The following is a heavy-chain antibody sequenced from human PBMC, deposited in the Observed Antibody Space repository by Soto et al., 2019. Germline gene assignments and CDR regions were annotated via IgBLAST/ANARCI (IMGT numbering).Heavy chain of an antibody. D-gene: IGHD2-15*01. J-gene: IGHJ3*02. CDR2: ISSSSSYI. V-gene: IGHV3-21*01. CDR1: GFTFSSYS. Sequence: PGVSQIISCAASGFTFSSYSMNWVRQAPGKGLEWVSSISSSSSYIYYADSVKGRFTISRDNAKNSLYLQMNSLRAEDTAVYYCARQFRGYCSGGSCYRGAFDIWGQGTMVTVSS. CDR3: ARQFRGYCSGGSCYRGAFDI.